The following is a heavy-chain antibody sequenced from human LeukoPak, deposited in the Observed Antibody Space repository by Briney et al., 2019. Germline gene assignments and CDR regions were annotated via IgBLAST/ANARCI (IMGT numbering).Heavy chain of an antibody. D-gene: IGHD3-10*01. CDR2: ISGSGGST. J-gene: IGHJ4*02. Sequence: GGSLRLSCAASGFTFSSYAMSRVRQAPGKGLEWVSAISGSGGSTYYADSVKGRFTISRDNSKNTLCLQMNSLRAEDTAVYYCAKDSVTYYGSGSVDYWGQGTLVTVSS. CDR1: GFTFSSYA. CDR3: AKDSVTYYGSGSVDY. V-gene: IGHV3-23*01.